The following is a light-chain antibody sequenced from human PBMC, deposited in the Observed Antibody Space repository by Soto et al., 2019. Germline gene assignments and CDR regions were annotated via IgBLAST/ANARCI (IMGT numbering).Light chain of an antibody. CDR1: QSVSSNY. CDR3: HQYGASPWT. CDR2: GVS. V-gene: IGKV3-20*01. Sequence: EIVFTESPVTLSLSAWDMGTRSCRASQSVSSNYFAWFQQRPGQAPRLLIYGVSTRATGTPDRFSASGSATEFTLNINRLEPEDFAVYYCHQYGASPWTFGQGTKVDIK. J-gene: IGKJ1*01.